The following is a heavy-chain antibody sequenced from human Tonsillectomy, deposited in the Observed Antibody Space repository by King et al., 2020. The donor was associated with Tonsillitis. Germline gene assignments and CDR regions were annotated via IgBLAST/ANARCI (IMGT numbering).Heavy chain of an antibody. Sequence: VQLVESGGGVVQPGGSLRLSCAASGFTFSSYGMHWVRQAPGKGLEWVAFIRYDGSNKYYADSVKGRLTISRDNSKNTLYLQMNSLRAEDTAVYYCANGDYVWWSYRYAPFDAFDIWGQGTMVTVSS. J-gene: IGHJ3*02. CDR2: IRYDGSNK. CDR1: GFTFSSYG. V-gene: IGHV3-30*02. CDR3: ANGDYVWWSYRYAPFDAFDI. D-gene: IGHD3-16*02.